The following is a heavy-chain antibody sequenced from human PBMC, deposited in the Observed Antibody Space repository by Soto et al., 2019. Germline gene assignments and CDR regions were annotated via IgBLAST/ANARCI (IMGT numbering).Heavy chain of an antibody. D-gene: IGHD6-6*01. CDR3: ARTGGGMAARPLEY. Sequence: QVQLVQSGGEVKKPGASVKVSCRTSGYMFTTYGMSWVRQAPGQGLEWMAWISAYNGNKKYAQKFQGRVTMTTDTSTSTVSMDLRNLTSDDTGTYFCARTGGGMAARPLEYWGQGTLVTVSS. J-gene: IGHJ4*02. CDR1: GYMFTTYG. CDR2: ISAYNGNK. V-gene: IGHV1-18*04.